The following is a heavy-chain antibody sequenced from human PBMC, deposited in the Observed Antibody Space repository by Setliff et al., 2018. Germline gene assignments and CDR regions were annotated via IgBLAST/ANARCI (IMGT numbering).Heavy chain of an antibody. CDR3: ARDPPWELRYFDL. V-gene: IGHV3-21*01. D-gene: IGHD1-26*01. CDR2: ISSSSSYI. Sequence: GGSLRLSCEASGFTLTMFSINWVRQAPGKGLEWVSSISSSSSYIYYTDSVKGRFAISRDNAKNSLYLQMNSLRAEDTAVYYCARDPPWELRYFDLWGRGTLVTVSS. CDR1: GFTLTMFS. J-gene: IGHJ2*01.